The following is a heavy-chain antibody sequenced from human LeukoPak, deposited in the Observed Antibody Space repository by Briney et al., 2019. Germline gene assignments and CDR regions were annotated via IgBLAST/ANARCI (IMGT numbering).Heavy chain of an antibody. V-gene: IGHV3-9*01. CDR2: ISWNSGSI. CDR1: GFTFDDYA. CDR3: ARVPCSSTSCFTHYYYYMDV. Sequence: GRSLRLSCAASGFTFDDYAMHWVRQAPGKGLEWVSGISWNSGSIGYADSVKGRFTISRDNAKNSLYLQMNSLRAEDTAVYYCARVPCSSTSCFTHYYYYMDVWGKGTTVTVSS. J-gene: IGHJ6*03. D-gene: IGHD2-2*02.